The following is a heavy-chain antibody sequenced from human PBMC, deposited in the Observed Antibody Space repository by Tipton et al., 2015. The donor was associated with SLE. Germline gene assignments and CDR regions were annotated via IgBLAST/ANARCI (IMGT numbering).Heavy chain of an antibody. J-gene: IGHJ2*01. CDR3: ARDRPDYGASYWYFDL. D-gene: IGHD4-17*01. CDR1: GFTFSNYA. V-gene: IGHV3-7*03. Sequence: GSLRLSCAASGFTFSNYAMSWVRQAPGKGLEWVANIKEDRSEKYYVDSVKGRFTISRDNAKNSLYLHMNSLRAEDTAVYYCARDRPDYGASYWYFDLWGRGTLVTVSS. CDR2: IKEDRSEK.